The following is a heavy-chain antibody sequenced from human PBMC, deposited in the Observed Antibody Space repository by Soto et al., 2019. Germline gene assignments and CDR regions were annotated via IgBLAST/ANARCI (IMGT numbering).Heavy chain of an antibody. Sequence: EVQLVESGGDLLQRGGSLRLSCAASGFPFSSYWMHWVRHTPGKGLDWVARISGDGVTTYYADSVTGRFTVSRDNAKNTLSLQISGLRAEDTAVYYCAREYYGLLTGYYTDYWGQGTLVSVSS. D-gene: IGHD3-9*01. CDR3: AREYYGLLTGYYTDY. CDR1: GFPFSSYW. V-gene: IGHV3-74*01. J-gene: IGHJ4*02. CDR2: ISGDGVTT.